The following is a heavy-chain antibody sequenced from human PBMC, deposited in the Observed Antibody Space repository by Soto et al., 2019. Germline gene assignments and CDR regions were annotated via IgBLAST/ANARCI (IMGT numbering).Heavy chain of an antibody. CDR3: ERDLGSWTKYFAY. CDR2: IYYSGST. D-gene: IGHD3-10*01. J-gene: IGHJ4*01. CDR1: CGTIGYYY. V-gene: IGHV4-59*01. Sequence: PLATLSLTWTVSCGTIGYYYGSWIRQHPGKGLEWIAYIYYSGSTNYNPSLETRVPISVDPSKSQFSVKRISVTAADKGVYYCERDLGSWTKYFAYWRNRTSVTV.